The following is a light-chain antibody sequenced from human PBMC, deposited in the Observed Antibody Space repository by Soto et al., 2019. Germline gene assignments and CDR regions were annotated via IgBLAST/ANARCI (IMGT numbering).Light chain of an antibody. Sequence: DIQMTQSPSTLSASVGDRVTITCRASQSISGWLAWYQHKPGKAPKLLIYKTSILESGVPSRFSGSGSGTEFTLTISSLQPDDFATYYCQQYNSYRAFGQGTKVDIK. CDR1: QSISGW. J-gene: IGKJ1*01. CDR2: KTS. CDR3: QQYNSYRA. V-gene: IGKV1-5*03.